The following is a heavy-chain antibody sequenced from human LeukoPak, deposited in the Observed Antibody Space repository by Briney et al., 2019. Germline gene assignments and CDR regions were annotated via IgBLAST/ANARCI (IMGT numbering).Heavy chain of an antibody. CDR2: IRQDGSEK. Sequence: GGSLRLSCAASGFSFGSYWMSWVRQAPGKGPEWVANIRQDGSEKYYVDSVKGRFTISRDNAKNTLYLQMNSLRAEDTAVYYCARSRTWGQGTLVTVSS. J-gene: IGHJ5*02. CDR1: GFSFGSYW. V-gene: IGHV3-7*01. CDR3: ARSRT.